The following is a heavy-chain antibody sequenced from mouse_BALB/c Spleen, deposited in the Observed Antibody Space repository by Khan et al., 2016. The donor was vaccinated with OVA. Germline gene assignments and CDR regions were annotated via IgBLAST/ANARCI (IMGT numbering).Heavy chain of an antibody. CDR2: IYPFNDAT. J-gene: IGHJ3*01. Sequence: VQLKQSGPEVVKPGASVKMSCKASGYTFTSYVMHWVKQKPGQGLEWIGYIYPFNDATKFNEKFNGKATLTSDKSSRTAYMELSNLTSEDSAVYYCAPVRSYCESVVHWGQRTLVTSSA. V-gene: IGHV1S136*01. D-gene: IGHD2-12*01. CDR1: GYTFTSYV. CDR3: APVRSYCESVVH.